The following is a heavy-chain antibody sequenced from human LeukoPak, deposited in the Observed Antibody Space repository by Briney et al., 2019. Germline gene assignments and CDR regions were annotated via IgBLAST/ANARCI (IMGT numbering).Heavy chain of an antibody. J-gene: IGHJ4*02. CDR1: GGSISSYF. CDR2: VYTCGST. D-gene: IGHD1-26*01. Sequence: SETLSLTCTVPGGSISSYFWCWIRQPAREGLGLIGRVYTCGSTNYNPPLKRRVTMSVDTSKNQFSLKLSSVTAADTAVYYCARAKDGATTLFDYWGQGTLVTVSS. CDR3: ARAKDGATTLFDY. V-gene: IGHV4-4*07.